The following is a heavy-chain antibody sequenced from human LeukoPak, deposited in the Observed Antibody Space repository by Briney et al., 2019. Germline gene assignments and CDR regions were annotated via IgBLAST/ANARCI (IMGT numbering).Heavy chain of an antibody. CDR2: IYTSGST. V-gene: IGHV4-61*02. CDR1: GGSISSGSYY. D-gene: IGHD3-22*01. J-gene: IGHJ5*02. Sequence: SQTLSLTCTVSGGSISSGSYYWSWIRQPAGKGLEWIGRIYTSGSTNYNPSLKSRVTISVDTSKNQFSLKLSSVTAADTAVYYCAREPLYYDSSGYPAFWFDPWGQGTLVTVSS. CDR3: AREPLYYDSSGYPAFWFDP.